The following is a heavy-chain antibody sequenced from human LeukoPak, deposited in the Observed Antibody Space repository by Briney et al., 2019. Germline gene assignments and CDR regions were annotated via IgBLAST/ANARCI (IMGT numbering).Heavy chain of an antibody. CDR2: IHTSGST. V-gene: IGHV4-61*02. CDR3: AGATHSTKADY. Sequence: TLSLTCTVSGGSISSGSYYWSWIRQPAGKGLEWIGRIHTSGSTNHNPSLKSRVTISVDTSKNQFSLKLSSVTAADTAVYYCAGATHSTKADYWGQGTLVTVSS. CDR1: GGSISSGSYY. D-gene: IGHD5-24*01. J-gene: IGHJ4*02.